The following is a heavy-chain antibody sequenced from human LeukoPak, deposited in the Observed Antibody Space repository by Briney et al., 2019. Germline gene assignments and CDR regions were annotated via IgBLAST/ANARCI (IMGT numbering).Heavy chain of an antibody. Sequence: PSETLSLTCTVSGGSISSSSYYWGWIRQPPGKGREGIVSIYYSGSTYYNPALKSRVTISVDTSKNQFSLKLSSVTAADTAVYYCARGSCSGGSCYREARGGYYYYYMDVWGKGTTVTVSS. V-gene: IGHV4-39*07. D-gene: IGHD2-15*01. CDR3: ARGSCSGGSCYREARGGYYYYYMDV. CDR1: GGSISSSSYY. J-gene: IGHJ6*03. CDR2: IYYSGST.